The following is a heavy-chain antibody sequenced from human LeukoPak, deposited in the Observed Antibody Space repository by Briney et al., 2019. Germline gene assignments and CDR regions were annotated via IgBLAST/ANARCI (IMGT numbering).Heavy chain of an antibody. D-gene: IGHD6-19*01. CDR2: SSYSGST. V-gene: IGHV4-59*11. Sequence: PSETLSLTCTVSGGSISSHYWSWIRQPPEKGLEWIGYSSYSGSTNYNPSLESRVTISVDTSKNQFSLKVSSVTAADTAVYYCARAPSGWYFDYWGQGTLVPVSS. J-gene: IGHJ4*02. CDR3: ARAPSGWYFDY. CDR1: GGSISSHY.